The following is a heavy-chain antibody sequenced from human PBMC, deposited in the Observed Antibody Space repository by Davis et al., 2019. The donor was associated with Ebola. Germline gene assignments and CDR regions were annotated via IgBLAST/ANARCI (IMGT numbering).Heavy chain of an antibody. CDR1: GYTFTNYD. CDR3: ARGPTGYVPYYFDY. Sequence: AASVKVSCKPSGYTFTNYDINWVRQATGQGLEWMGWMNPNSGNTGYAQKFQGRVTMTRNTSISTAYMELNSLRSEDTAVYYCARGPTGYVPYYFDYWGQGTLVTASS. CDR2: MNPNSGNT. J-gene: IGHJ4*02. V-gene: IGHV1-8*01. D-gene: IGHD3-9*01.